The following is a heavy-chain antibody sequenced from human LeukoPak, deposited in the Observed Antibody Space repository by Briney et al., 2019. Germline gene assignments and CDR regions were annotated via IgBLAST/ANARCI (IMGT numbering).Heavy chain of an antibody. CDR1: GYTFTGYY. D-gene: IGHD3-10*01. V-gene: IGHV1-2*06. CDR2: INPNSGGT. Sequence: ASAKVSCKASGYTFTGYYMHWVRQAPGQGLEWMGRINPNSGGTNYAQKFQGRVTMTRDTSISTAYMELSRLRSDDTAVYYCARDITMVRGVITGMDYWGQGTLVTVSS. J-gene: IGHJ4*02. CDR3: ARDITMVRGVITGMDY.